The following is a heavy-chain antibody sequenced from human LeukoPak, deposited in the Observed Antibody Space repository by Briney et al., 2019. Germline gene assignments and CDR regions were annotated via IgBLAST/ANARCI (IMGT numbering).Heavy chain of an antibody. Sequence: GGSVKVSCKASGYTFTDLTEYYIHWVRQAPGQGLEWMGWINPNNGGTKYAQKFQGRVTMTRDMSMNTAYMELSSLTSDDTAVYYSARRLGGSSEGYEFWGQGPLVTVSS. CDR2: INPNNGGT. CDR1: GYTFTDLTEYY. V-gene: IGHV1-2*02. J-gene: IGHJ4*02. D-gene: IGHD1-26*01. CDR3: ARRLGGSSEGYEF.